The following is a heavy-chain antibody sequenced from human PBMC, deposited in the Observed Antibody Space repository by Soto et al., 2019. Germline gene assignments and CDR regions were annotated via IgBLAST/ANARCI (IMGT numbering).Heavy chain of an antibody. CDR1: GYIFSDYY. J-gene: IGHJ4*02. CDR2: IDPRNGGT. D-gene: IGHD5-18*01. CDR3: ARVLYRNVIHA. Sequence: QVQLVQSGSDVKKPGASFTVSCKASGYIFSDYYIHWVRQAPGQGLEWMGWIDPRNGGTKYAQKFQDRLTMTTDTSTSPAFLELRRLRLDDTAVFFCARVLYRNVIHAGGQGTLVTVSS. V-gene: IGHV1-2*02.